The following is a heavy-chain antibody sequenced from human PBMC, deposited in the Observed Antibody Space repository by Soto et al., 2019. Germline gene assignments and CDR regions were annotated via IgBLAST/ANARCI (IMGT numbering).Heavy chain of an antibody. Sequence: PGGSLRLSCAASGFTFSNYGMHWVRQAPGKGLEWMAVIWYDGNNKYYADSVKGRFTISRDNSNNTLYVQMTSLRAEDTAVYYCARGLHSLFDYWGQGTLVTVSS. CDR1: GFTFSNYG. D-gene: IGHD2-21*01. CDR3: ARGLHSLFDY. J-gene: IGHJ4*02. CDR2: IWYDGNNK. V-gene: IGHV3-33*01.